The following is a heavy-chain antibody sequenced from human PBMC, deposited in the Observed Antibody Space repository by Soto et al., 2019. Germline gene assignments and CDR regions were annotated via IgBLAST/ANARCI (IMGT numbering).Heavy chain of an antibody. J-gene: IGHJ4*02. D-gene: IGHD6-19*01. CDR2: VYYTGST. V-gene: IGHV4-59*01. CDR1: GGSISGSY. Sequence: SETLSLTCTVSGGSISGSYWSWIRQSPGKGLEWLGYVYYTGSTNYSPSLRSRVSISVDTSKNEFSLRLSSVTAEDTAVYFCARSVAVPGAHIDYWGQGTQVTVSS. CDR3: ARSVAVPGAHIDY.